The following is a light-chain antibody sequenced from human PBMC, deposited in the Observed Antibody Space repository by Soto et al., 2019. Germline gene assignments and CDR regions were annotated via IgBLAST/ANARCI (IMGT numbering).Light chain of an antibody. V-gene: IGLV2-14*01. CDR3: SSYTSSSPYV. CDR1: SRDVGGYNY. CDR2: DVS. Sequence: QSVLTQPASVSGSPGQSITISCTGTSRDVGGYNYVSWYQQYPGKAPKLMIYDVSNRPSGVSNRFSGSKSGNTASLTISGLQAEDEADYYCSSYTSSSPYVFGTGTKLTVL. J-gene: IGLJ1*01.